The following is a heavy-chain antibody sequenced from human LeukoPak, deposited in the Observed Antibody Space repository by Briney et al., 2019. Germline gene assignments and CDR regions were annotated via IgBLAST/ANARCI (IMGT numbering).Heavy chain of an antibody. CDR3: ATHCSGAACFDY. CDR1: GYTFIDYS. V-gene: IGHV1-2*02. Sequence: ASVKVSCKASGYTFIDYSIHWVRQAPGQGLEWMGEINPNNGDTNFAQEFQGRVTMTRDTSITTAFMELSSLRYADTAIYYCATHCSGAACFDYWGQGTLVTVSS. J-gene: IGHJ4*02. D-gene: IGHD2-15*01. CDR2: INPNNGDT.